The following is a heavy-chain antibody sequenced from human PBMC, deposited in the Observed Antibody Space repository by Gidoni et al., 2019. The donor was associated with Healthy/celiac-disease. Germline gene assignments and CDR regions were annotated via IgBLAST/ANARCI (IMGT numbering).Heavy chain of an antibody. D-gene: IGHD4-4*01. CDR3: ARELTTVESHFDY. V-gene: IGHV4-30-4*01. Sequence: QVHLQESGPGLVKPSQTLSLTCTVSGGSISSGDYYWSWIRQPPGKGLEWIGYIYYSGSTYYNPSLKSRVTISVDTSKNQFSLKLSSVTAADTAVYYCARELTTVESHFDYWGQGTLVTVSS. CDR2: IYYSGST. CDR1: GGSISSGDYY. J-gene: IGHJ4*02.